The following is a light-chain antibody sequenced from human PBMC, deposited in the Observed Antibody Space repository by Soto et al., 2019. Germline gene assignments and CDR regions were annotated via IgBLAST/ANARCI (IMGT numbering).Light chain of an antibody. J-gene: IGKJ1*01. Sequence: DIQMTQSPSTPSASVGDRVSITCRASQSISIWLAWYQQKPGKAPKLLIYKASSLESGVPSRFSGSGSGTEFTLTISSLQPDDFATYYCQQYNSFPTFGQGTKVEIK. CDR3: QQYNSFPT. V-gene: IGKV1-5*03. CDR2: KAS. CDR1: QSISIW.